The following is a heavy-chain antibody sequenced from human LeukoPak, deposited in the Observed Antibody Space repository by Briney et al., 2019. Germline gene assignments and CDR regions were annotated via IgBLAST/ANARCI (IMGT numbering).Heavy chain of an antibody. Sequence: GGSLKLSCSASGLTFSVSAIHWVRQASGKGLEWVGRIKTKADNYATAYAASVKGRFTISRDDSTNTAYLQMNSLKTEDTDVYYCTHPAYYYNVDVWGKGTTVTASS. D-gene: IGHD6-25*01. CDR3: THPAYYYNVDV. V-gene: IGHV3-73*01. J-gene: IGHJ6*04. CDR1: GLTFSVSA. CDR2: IKTKADNYAT.